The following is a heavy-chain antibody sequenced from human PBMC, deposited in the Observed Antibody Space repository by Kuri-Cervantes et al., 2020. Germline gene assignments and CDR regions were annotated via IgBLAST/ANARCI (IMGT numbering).Heavy chain of an antibody. CDR2: TYYSGST. D-gene: IGHD6-13*01. CDR3: ARPSSWYYFDY. V-gene: IGHV4-39*01. CDR1: GGSISSSSYY. J-gene: IGHJ4*02. Sequence: SETLSLTCTVSGGSISSSSYYWGWIRQPPGKGLEWIGSTYYSGSTYYNPSLKSRVTISVDTSKNQFSLKLSSVTAADTAVYYCARPSSWYYFDYWGQGTLVTVSS.